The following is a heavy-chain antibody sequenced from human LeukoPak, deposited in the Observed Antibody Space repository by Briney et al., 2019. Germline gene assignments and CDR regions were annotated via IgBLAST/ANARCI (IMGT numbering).Heavy chain of an antibody. V-gene: IGHV1-2*02. CDR1: GYTFTGYY. J-gene: IGHJ4*02. CDR3: ARDNTVAGWKYYFDY. D-gene: IGHD6-19*01. CDR2: INPNSGGT. Sequence: GASVKVSCKASGYTFTGYYMHWVRQAPGQGLEWMGWINPNSGGTNYAQKFQGRVTMTRDTSISTAYMELSRLRSDDTAVYYCARDNTVAGWKYYFDYWGQGTLDTVSS.